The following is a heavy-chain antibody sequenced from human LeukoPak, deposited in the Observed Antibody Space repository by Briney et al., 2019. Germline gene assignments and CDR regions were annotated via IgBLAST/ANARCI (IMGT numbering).Heavy chain of an antibody. Sequence: ASVKVSCKASGYTFTGYYMHWVRQAPGQGLEWMGWINPNSGGTNYAQKFQGRDTMTRDTSISTAYMELSRLRSDDTAVYYCARATAAGTPRFDPWGQGTLVTVSS. V-gene: IGHV1-2*02. CDR2: INPNSGGT. CDR3: ARATAAGTPRFDP. J-gene: IGHJ5*02. CDR1: GYTFTGYY. D-gene: IGHD6-13*01.